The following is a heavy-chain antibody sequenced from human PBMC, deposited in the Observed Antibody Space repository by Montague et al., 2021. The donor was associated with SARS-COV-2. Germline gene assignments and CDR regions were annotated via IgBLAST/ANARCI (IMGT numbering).Heavy chain of an antibody. CDR1: GSSFSGYY. CDR3: ARLRDGVVPSPILVVGPFYYYYYMDV. V-gene: IGHV4-34*01. D-gene: IGHD3-22*01. CDR2: INHCGST. J-gene: IGHJ6*03. Sequence: SESLSLTCAVHGSSFSGYYWNWIRQYPGKGLEWIGGINHCGSTKFSPSLKVRLTISTDTSKNQFSLKLTSVAAADTAVYYCARLRDGVVPSPILVVGPFYYYYYMDVRGRGTPVTVSS.